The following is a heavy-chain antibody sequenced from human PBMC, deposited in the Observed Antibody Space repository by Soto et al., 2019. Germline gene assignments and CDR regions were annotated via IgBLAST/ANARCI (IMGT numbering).Heavy chain of an antibody. CDR1: GYTFTSYA. Sequence: QVQLVQSGAEVKKPGASVKVSCKASGYTFTSYAMHWVRQAPGQRLEWMGWINAGNGNTKYSQKFQGRVTITRYTSASTAYMELRSLRSEETAVYYCARGRSLARFGLWEFDYWGQGTLVTVSS. CDR3: ARGRSLARFGLWEFDY. J-gene: IGHJ4*02. D-gene: IGHD3-10*01. CDR2: INAGNGNT. V-gene: IGHV1-3*01.